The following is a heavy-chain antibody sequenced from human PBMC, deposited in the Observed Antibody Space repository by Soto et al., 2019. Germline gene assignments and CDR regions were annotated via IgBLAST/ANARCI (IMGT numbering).Heavy chain of an antibody. J-gene: IGHJ4*02. Sequence: QVQLVESGGGVVQPGRSLRLSCAASGFTFSSYGMHWVRQAPGKGLERVAVISYDGSNKYYADSVKGRFTISRDNSKNTLYLQMNSLRAEDTAVYYCAKDGIYCSGGSCYSSLGDYWGQGTLVTVSS. D-gene: IGHD2-15*01. V-gene: IGHV3-30*18. CDR3: AKDGIYCSGGSCYSSLGDY. CDR1: GFTFSSYG. CDR2: ISYDGSNK.